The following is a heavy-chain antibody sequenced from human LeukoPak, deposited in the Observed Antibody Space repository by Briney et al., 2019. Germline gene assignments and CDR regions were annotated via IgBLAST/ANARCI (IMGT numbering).Heavy chain of an antibody. CDR1: GFTFSSYA. D-gene: IGHD1-26*01. CDR2: VSGGGGST. CDR3: AKYSGYSNAYFDY. Sequence: GGALRLSCAASGFTFSSYAMSWVRQAPREGLEWVSAVSGGGGSTHYVESVRGRFTISGDNSKNPLYLQMNSLRDEDTAVYYCAKYSGYSNAYFDYWGQGTLVTVSS. J-gene: IGHJ4*02. V-gene: IGHV3-23*01.